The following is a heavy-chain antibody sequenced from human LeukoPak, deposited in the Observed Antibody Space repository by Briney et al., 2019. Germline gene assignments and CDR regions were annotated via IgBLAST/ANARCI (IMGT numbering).Heavy chain of an antibody. V-gene: IGHV1-69*13. Sequence: GASVKVSCKASGGTFSSYAISWVRQAPGQGLEWMGGIIPIFGTANYAQKFQGRVTITADESTSTAYMELGSLRSEDTAVYYCARLSDYGDYGGDYWGQGTLVTVSS. CDR1: GGTFSSYA. D-gene: IGHD4-17*01. CDR3: ARLSDYGDYGGDY. CDR2: IIPIFGTA. J-gene: IGHJ4*02.